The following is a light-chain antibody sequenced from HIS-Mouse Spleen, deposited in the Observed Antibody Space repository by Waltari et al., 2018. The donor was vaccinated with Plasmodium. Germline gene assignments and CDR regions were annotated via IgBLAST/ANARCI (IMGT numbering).Light chain of an antibody. CDR3: QAWDSSTAV. CDR2: QDS. Sequence: SYELTQPPSVSVSPGQTASITCPGDQLGDQYDCWYPQKPGPSPVLVIYQDSKRPSGIPERFSGSNSGNTATLTISGTQAMDEADYYCQAWDSSTAVFGGGTKLTVL. J-gene: IGLJ3*02. CDR1: QLGDQY. V-gene: IGLV3-1*01.